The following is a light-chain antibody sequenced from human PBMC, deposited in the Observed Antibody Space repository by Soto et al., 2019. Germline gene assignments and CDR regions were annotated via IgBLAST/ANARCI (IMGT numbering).Light chain of an antibody. CDR3: QQYATSPWT. CDR2: GAL. Sequence: ETVWTQSPGTLSLSPGERATLSCMASQSVTNSYLAWFQQKPGQAPRLLIVGALSRATGIPDRFSGRGAGTDFTLTISRLEPEDFAVYYCQQYATSPWTCGQGTNVEVK. J-gene: IGKJ1*01. CDR1: QSVTNSY. V-gene: IGKV3-20*01.